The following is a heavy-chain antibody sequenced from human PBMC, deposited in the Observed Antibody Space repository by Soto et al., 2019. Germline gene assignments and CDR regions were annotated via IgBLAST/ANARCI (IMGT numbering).Heavy chain of an antibody. J-gene: IGHJ4*02. D-gene: IGHD3-22*01. CDR1: GFTFSNAW. Sequence: EVQLVESGGGLVKPGGSLRLSCAASGFTFSNAWMSWVRQAPGKGLEWVGRIKSKTDGGTTDYAAPVKGRFTISRDDSKNTLYLQMNSLKTEDTAVYYCTTEDIGDYYDSSGYYSDFDYWGQGTLVTVSS. CDR3: TTEDIGDYYDSSGYYSDFDY. V-gene: IGHV3-15*01. CDR2: IKSKTDGGTT.